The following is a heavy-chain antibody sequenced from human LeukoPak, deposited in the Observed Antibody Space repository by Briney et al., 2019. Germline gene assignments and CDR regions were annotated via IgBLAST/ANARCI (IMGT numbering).Heavy chain of an antibody. Sequence: ASVKVSCKASGGTFSSYAISWVRQAPGQGLEWMGRIIPIFGTANYAQKFQGRVTITTDESTSTAYMELSSLRSEDTAVYYCAGNYYGSGSYYPTYYYYYYYMDVWGKGTTVTVSS. D-gene: IGHD3-10*01. CDR2: IIPIFGTA. J-gene: IGHJ6*03. V-gene: IGHV1-69*05. CDR1: GGTFSSYA. CDR3: AGNYYGSGSYYPTYYYYYYYMDV.